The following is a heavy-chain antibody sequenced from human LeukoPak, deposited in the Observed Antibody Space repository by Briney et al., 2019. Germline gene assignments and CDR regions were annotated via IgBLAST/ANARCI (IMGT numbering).Heavy chain of an antibody. Sequence: SETLSLTCAVYGGSFSGYYWSWIRQPPGKGLEWIGEINHSGSTNYNPSLKSRVTISVDTSKNQFSLKLSSVTAADTAVYYCARVKRYFDRSQLGHYYYMDVWGKGTTVTVSS. CDR2: INHSGST. CDR1: GGSFSGYY. D-gene: IGHD3-9*01. V-gene: IGHV4-34*01. J-gene: IGHJ6*03. CDR3: ARVKRYFDRSQLGHYYYMDV.